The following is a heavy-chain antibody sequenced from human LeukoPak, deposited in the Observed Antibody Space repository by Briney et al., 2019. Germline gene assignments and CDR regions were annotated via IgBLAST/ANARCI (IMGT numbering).Heavy chain of an antibody. V-gene: IGHV3-23*01. CDR3: AKSNSHGSGIFDY. CDR2: ITGSGGRT. D-gene: IGHD3-10*01. J-gene: IGHJ4*02. Sequence: GGPLRLSCAASGFTFSSYAMNWVRQAPGKGLEWVSAITGSGGRTYYADSVKGRFTISRDNSKNTLYLQMNSLRAEDTAVYYCAKSNSHGSGIFDYWGQGTLVTVSS. CDR1: GFTFSSYA.